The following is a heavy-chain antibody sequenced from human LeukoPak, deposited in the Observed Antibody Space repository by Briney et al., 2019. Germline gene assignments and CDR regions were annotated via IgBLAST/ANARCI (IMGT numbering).Heavy chain of an antibody. V-gene: IGHV3-21*01. CDR2: ISSSSSYI. J-gene: IGHJ2*01. Sequence: PGGSLRLSCAASGFTFSSYSMNWVRQAPGKGLEWVSSISSSSSYIYYADSVEGRFTISRDNAKNSLYLQMNSLRAEDTAVYYCARAGLGGDWYFDLWGRGTLVTVSS. CDR3: ARAGLGGDWYFDL. CDR1: GFTFSSYS. D-gene: IGHD6-19*01.